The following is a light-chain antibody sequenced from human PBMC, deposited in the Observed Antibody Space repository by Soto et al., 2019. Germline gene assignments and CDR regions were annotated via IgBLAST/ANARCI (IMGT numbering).Light chain of an antibody. CDR1: SNNIGAGYD. V-gene: IGLV1-40*01. J-gene: IGLJ2*01. CDR3: QSYDSSLSVV. Sequence: QSVLTQEASVSGTVGQKVTLSCTGNSNNIGAGYDVHWYQQLPGTAPKLLIYGNSNRPSGVPDRFSGSKSGTSASLAITGLQAEDEADYYCQSYDSSLSVVFGGGTKLTVL. CDR2: GNS.